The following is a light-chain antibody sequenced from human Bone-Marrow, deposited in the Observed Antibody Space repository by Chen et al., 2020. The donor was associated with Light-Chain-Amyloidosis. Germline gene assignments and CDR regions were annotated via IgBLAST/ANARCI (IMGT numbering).Light chain of an antibody. Sequence: EIVMTPSPASVTVSPGESVTLSCRASQSVRSNLAWYQKRPGQAPRLLISAASTRASNVPVRFSGSGSGTEFTLTISTLQSEDFAVYYCQQYHDWPPITFGQGTRLEIK. CDR3: QQYHDWPPIT. J-gene: IGKJ5*01. CDR1: QSVRSN. V-gene: IGKV3-15*01. CDR2: AAS.